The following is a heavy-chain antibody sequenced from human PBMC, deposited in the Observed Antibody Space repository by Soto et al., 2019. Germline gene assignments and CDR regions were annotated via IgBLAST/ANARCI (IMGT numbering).Heavy chain of an antibody. Sequence: EVQLVESGGGLVQPGGSLRLSCAASGFTFSIYWMHWVRQAPGKGLVWVSRMNMDGSRTSYADFAKGRFTISRDDAKSTVYLQMSNLRAEDTAVYYCVRGDGDRYEGHGYLGRHWGQGTLVTVSS. V-gene: IGHV3-74*01. D-gene: IGHD2-21*01. CDR2: MNMDGSRT. J-gene: IGHJ4*02. CDR1: GFTFSIYW. CDR3: VRGDGDRYEGHGYLGRH.